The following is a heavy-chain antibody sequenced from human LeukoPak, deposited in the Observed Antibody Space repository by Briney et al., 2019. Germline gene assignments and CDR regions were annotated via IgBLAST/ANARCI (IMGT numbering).Heavy chain of an antibody. CDR1: GFIFSSTW. V-gene: IGHV3-74*01. CDR2: INSDGSNI. D-gene: IGHD6-13*01. Sequence: QPGGSLRLSCAGSGFIFSSTWMHWVSQAPGEGLVWVSRINSDGSNINYADSVKGRFTISRDNAKNSVFVQMNGLRVEDTAVYYCVRAGGSSWSDFWGQGTLVTVSS. J-gene: IGHJ4*02. CDR3: VRAGGSSWSDF.